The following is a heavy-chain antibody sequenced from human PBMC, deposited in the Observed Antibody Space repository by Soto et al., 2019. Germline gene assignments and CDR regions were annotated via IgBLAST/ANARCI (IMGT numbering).Heavy chain of an antibody. Sequence: GGSLRLSCAASGFTVSSNYMSWVRQAPGKGLEWVSVIYSGGSTYYADSVKGRFTISRHNSKNTLYLQMNSLRAEDTAVYYCARGVVPAAHYYYYYYMDVWGKGTTVTVSS. D-gene: IGHD2-2*01. CDR3: ARGVVPAAHYYYYYYMDV. V-gene: IGHV3-53*04. CDR2: IYSGGST. J-gene: IGHJ6*03. CDR1: GFTVSSNY.